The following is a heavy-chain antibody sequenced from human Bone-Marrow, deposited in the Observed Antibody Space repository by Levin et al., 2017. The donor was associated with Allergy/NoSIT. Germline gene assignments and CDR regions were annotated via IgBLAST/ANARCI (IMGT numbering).Heavy chain of an antibody. CDR1: GYTFTASF. V-gene: IGHV1-2*02. D-gene: IGHD4-17*01. J-gene: IGHJ5*02. CDR2: INPSTGRT. Sequence: GESLKISCKSSGYTFTASFVHWVRQAPGQGLEWMGWINPSTGRTNYAQRFQGRVTMTRDTSISTAYMELSRLRSDDTAVYYCARPTDYGDNGAWFDPWGQGTLVTVSS. CDR3: ARPTDYGDNGAWFDP.